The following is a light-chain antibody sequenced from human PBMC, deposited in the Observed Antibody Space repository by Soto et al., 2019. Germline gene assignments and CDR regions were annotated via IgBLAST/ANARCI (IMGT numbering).Light chain of an antibody. J-gene: IGKJ1*01. CDR2: DTS. V-gene: IGKV3-11*01. CDR1: QSVSNY. Sequence: EIVLTQSPATLSLSPRERATLSCRASQSVSNYLAWYQQRPGQAPRLLIYDTSSRATGIPARFRGSGSGTDFTLTISSLEPEDFAVYYCQHHNNWFSWTFGQGTKVEIK. CDR3: QHHNNWFSWT.